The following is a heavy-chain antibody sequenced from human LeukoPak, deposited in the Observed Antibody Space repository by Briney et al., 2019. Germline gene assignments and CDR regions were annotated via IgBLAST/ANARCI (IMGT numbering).Heavy chain of an antibody. CDR2: INANSGGT. J-gene: IGHJ4*02. CDR3: ARAAGYCSGGTCLYYFDY. V-gene: IGHV1-2*06. CDR1: GYIFTDYY. Sequence: GASVKVSCKTSGYIFTDYYMHWVRQAPGQGLEWMGRINANSGGTNYAQKFQGRVSLTRDTSISTAYMELSRLRSDDTAVYYCARAAGYCSGGTCLYYFDYWGQGTQVTVSS. D-gene: IGHD2-15*01.